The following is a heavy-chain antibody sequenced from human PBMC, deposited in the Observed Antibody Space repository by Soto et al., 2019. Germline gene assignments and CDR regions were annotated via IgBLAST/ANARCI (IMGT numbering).Heavy chain of an antibody. CDR2: INHSGST. Sequence: QVQLQQWGAGLLKPSETLSLTCAVYGGSFSGYYWSWIRQPPGKGLEWIGEINHSGSTNYNPSLKSRVTISVDTSKNQFSLTLSSVTAADTAVYYCARGRVVYYDGSGRYERSFDLWGRGTLVTVSS. D-gene: IGHD3-10*01. J-gene: IGHJ2*01. CDR1: GGSFSGYY. V-gene: IGHV4-34*01. CDR3: ARGRVVYYDGSGRYERSFDL.